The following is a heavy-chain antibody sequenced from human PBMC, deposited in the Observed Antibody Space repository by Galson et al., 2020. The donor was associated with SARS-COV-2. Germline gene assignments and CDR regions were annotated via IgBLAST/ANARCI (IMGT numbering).Heavy chain of an antibody. V-gene: IGHV3-23*01. CDR2: ITSSGSKT. J-gene: IGHJ4*02. CDR3: AKYPPATSGYYFDF. D-gene: IGHD6-25*01. CDR1: GFTFSTYA. Sequence: GGSLRLSCATSGFTFSTYAMSWVRQAPGKGLEWVSAITSSGSKTYYGVSVKGRYTISRDNSKNTLYLQMNSLGAEDTAMYFCAKYPPATSGYYFDFWGQGTLVTVAT.